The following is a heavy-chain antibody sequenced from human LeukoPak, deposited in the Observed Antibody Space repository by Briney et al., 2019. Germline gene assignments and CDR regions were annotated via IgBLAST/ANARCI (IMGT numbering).Heavy chain of an antibody. J-gene: IGHJ4*02. CDR1: GFTFSSYS. V-gene: IGHV3-48*01. CDR2: ISSSSSTI. CDR3: AREPPSVAALPTDY. Sequence: GGSLRLSCAASGFTFSSYSMNWVRQVPGKGLEWVSYISSSSSTIYYADSVKGRFTISRDNAKNSLYLQMNSLRAEDTAVYYCAREPPSVAALPTDYWGQGTLVTVSS. D-gene: IGHD6-6*01.